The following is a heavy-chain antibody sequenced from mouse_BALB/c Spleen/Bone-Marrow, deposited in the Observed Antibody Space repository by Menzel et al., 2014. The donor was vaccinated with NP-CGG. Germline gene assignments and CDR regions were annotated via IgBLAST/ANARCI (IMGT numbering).Heavy chain of an antibody. V-gene: IGHV5-6-4*01. D-gene: IGHD1-1*01. Sequence: DVHLVESGGGLVKPGGSLKLSCAASGFTFSSYTMSWVRQTPEKRLEWVATISSGGSYTYYPDSVKGRFTISRDNAKNTLYLQMGSLKSEDTAMYYCARVYGWYFDVWGAGTTVTVSS. CDR2: ISSGGSYT. J-gene: IGHJ1*01. CDR1: GFTFSSYT. CDR3: ARVYGWYFDV.